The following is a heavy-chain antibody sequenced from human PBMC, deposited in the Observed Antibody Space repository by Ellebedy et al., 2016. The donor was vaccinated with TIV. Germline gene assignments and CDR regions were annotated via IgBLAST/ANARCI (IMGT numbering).Heavy chain of an antibody. CDR1: GFTFGSFA. D-gene: IGHD3-22*01. Sequence: GESLKISCAASGFTFGSFAVHWVRQAPGKGLEWLSVISGDGVNTYSAASVKGRFTITRDNFKNTLFLQVNRLRAEDTAVYYCAKGSSSGFNYDRVGFQYWGQGTLVTVPS. CDR3: AKGSSSGFNYDRVGFQY. J-gene: IGHJ4*02. CDR2: ISGDGVNT. V-gene: IGHV3-23*01.